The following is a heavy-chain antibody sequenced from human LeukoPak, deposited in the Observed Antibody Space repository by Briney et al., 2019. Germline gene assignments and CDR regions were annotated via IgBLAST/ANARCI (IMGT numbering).Heavy chain of an antibody. CDR1: GFTFSSYW. D-gene: IGHD1-26*01. CDR2: INSDGSST. Sequence: GGSLRLSCAASGFTFSSYWMHWVRQAPGKGLVWVSRINSDGSSTSYADSVKGRFTISRDNAKNTLYLQMNSLRAEDTAVYYCARDPYSGGYGDYYYYYMDLWGQGTTVTISS. CDR3: ARDPYSGGYGDYYYYYMDL. V-gene: IGHV3-74*01. J-gene: IGHJ6*03.